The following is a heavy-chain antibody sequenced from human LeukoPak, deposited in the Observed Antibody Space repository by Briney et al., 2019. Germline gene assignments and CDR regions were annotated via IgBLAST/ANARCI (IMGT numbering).Heavy chain of an antibody. CDR1: GGSISSYY. CDR2: IYHSGST. D-gene: IGHD2-15*01. Sequence: PSETLSLTCTVSGGSISSYYWSWIRQPPGKGLEWIGYIYHSGSTYYNPSLKSRVTISVDRSKNQFSLKLNSVTAADTAVYYCARDSAGGGNFDYWGQGTLVTVSS. J-gene: IGHJ4*01. CDR3: ARDSAGGGNFDY. V-gene: IGHV4-59*12.